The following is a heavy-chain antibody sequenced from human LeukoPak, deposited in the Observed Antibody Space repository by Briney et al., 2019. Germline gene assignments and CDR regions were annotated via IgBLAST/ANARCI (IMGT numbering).Heavy chain of an antibody. CDR3: ASHLGIAVAPEAFDI. J-gene: IGHJ3*02. V-gene: IGHV3-7*01. Sequence: GGSLRLFCAASGFTFSSYWMSWVRQAPGRGLEWVANIKQDGSEKYYVDSVKGRFTISRDSAKNSLYLQMNSLRAEDTAVYYCASHLGIAVAPEAFDIWGQGTMVTVSS. CDR2: IKQDGSEK. D-gene: IGHD6-19*01. CDR1: GFTFSSYW.